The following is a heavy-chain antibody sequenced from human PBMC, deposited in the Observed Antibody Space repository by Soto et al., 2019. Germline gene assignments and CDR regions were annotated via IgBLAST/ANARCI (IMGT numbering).Heavy chain of an antibody. D-gene: IGHD3-10*01. CDR3: ARGSTGSYPGSRIFDF. CDR2: ITDNGGDA. Sequence: GGSLRLSCVASGLTFGSRAMSWVRQAPGEGLQWVATITDNGGDAKYADSVRGRFVMSRDNSKKTLYLQMTSLTAEDSAMYFCARGSTGSYPGSRIFDFWGRGTLVTVSS. CDR1: GLTFGSRA. J-gene: IGHJ4*02. V-gene: IGHV3-23*01.